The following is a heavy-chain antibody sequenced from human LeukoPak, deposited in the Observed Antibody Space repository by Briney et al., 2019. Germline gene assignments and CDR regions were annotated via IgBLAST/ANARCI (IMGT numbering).Heavy chain of an antibody. CDR3: AKDAYDYIWGSYKAQNYFDY. D-gene: IGHD3-16*01. CDR1: GFTFSSYA. Sequence: GGSLRLSCAAFGFTFSSYAMSWVRQAPGKGLEWVSAISGSGGSTYYADSVKGRFTISRDNSKNTLYLQMNSLRAEDTAVYYCAKDAYDYIWGSYKAQNYFDYWGQGTLVTVSS. V-gene: IGHV3-23*01. CDR2: ISGSGGST. J-gene: IGHJ4*02.